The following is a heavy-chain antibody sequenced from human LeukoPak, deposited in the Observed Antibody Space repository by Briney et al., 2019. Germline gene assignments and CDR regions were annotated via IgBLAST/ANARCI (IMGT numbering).Heavy chain of an antibody. D-gene: IGHD5-12*01. V-gene: IGHV4-34*01. J-gene: IGHJ4*02. CDR2: INHSGST. Sequence: SETLSLTCAVYGGSFSGYYWSWIRQPPGKGLEWIGEINHSGSTNYNPSLKSRVTISVDTSKNHFSLKLSSVTAADTAVYYCARGRGYSGYDRRYFDYWGQGTLVTVSS. CDR3: ARGRGYSGYDRRYFDY. CDR1: GGSFSGYY.